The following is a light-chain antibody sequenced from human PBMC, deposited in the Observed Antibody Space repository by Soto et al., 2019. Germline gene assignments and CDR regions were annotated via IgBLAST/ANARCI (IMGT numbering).Light chain of an antibody. Sequence: DLQLTQSPSFLSASVGDRVTITCRASQGVSRLLTWYQQKPGKAPKLLIYAASTLQTGVPSRFSGGGSGTDFTLTISSLQPDDFATYYCLHFNDFPLTFGGGTTVEAK. CDR2: AAS. CDR1: QGVSRL. J-gene: IGKJ4*01. V-gene: IGKV1-9*01. CDR3: LHFNDFPLT.